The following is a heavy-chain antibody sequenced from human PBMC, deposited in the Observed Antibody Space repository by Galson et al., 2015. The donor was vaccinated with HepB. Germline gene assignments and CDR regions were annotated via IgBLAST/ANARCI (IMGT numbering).Heavy chain of an antibody. Sequence: SLRLSCAASGFTFSDYYMHWIRQAPGKGLEWVSYISSSGSTIYYADSVKGRFTISRDNAKNSVYLQMNSLRAEDTAVYYCARDYILWGFDYWGQETLVTVSS. CDR3: ARDYILWGFDY. CDR2: ISSSGSTI. D-gene: IGHD2-21*01. J-gene: IGHJ4*02. CDR1: GFTFSDYY. V-gene: IGHV3-11*01.